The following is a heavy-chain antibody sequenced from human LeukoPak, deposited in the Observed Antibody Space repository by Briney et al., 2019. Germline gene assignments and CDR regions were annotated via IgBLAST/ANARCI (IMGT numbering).Heavy chain of an antibody. Sequence: GGSLRLSCAASGFTFSSYAMSWVRQAPGKGLEWVSAISGSGGSTYYADSVKGRFTISRDNSKNTLYLQMNSLRAEDTAVYYCVGALEYSAAFDIWGQGTMVTVSS. CDR2: ISGSGGST. CDR1: GFTFSSYA. D-gene: IGHD1-26*01. CDR3: VGALEYSAAFDI. J-gene: IGHJ3*02. V-gene: IGHV3-23*01.